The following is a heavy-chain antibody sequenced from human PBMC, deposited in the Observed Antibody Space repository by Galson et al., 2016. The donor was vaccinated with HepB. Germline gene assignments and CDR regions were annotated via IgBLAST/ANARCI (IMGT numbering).Heavy chain of an antibody. CDR1: GFPFSSYG. D-gene: IGHD3-10*01. CDR2: IWFDGSNE. Sequence: SLRLSCAASGFPFSSYGMHWLRQAPGKGLEWVAVIWFDGSNEEYADSVKGRFTISRDNSKKTLYLQMNSLSVEDTAEYYCARDSGKDWYFDLWGRGTLVTVSS. CDR3: ARDSGKDWYFDL. V-gene: IGHV3-33*01. J-gene: IGHJ2*01.